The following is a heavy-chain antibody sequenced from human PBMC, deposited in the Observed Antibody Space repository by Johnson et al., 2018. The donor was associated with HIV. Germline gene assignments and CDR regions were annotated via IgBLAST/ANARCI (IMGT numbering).Heavy chain of an antibody. CDR3: ARESPGYAFDI. V-gene: IGHV3-33*01. CDR2: VWYEGSNT. CDR1: GFTFSSYG. J-gene: IGHJ3*02. Sequence: QVLLVESGGGVVQPGRSLRLSCAASGFTFSSYGMHWARQAPGKVLEWVAVVWYEGSNTDYADSVKGRFTISRENAKNALYLHMHSLRAGDTAVYYCARESPGYAFDIWGQGTMVTVSS. D-gene: IGHD1-1*01.